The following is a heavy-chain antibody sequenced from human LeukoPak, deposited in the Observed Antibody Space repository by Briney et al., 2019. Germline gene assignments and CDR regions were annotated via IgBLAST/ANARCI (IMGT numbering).Heavy chain of an antibody. Sequence: PGGSLRLSCEVSGFTFSSYWMNWVRQVPGKGPVWVSRINYDGSSTNYADSVKGRFTISRDNAKNTLYLQMSSLRAEDTAVYFCARGYYEMDVWGQGTMVTVSS. V-gene: IGHV3-74*01. CDR1: GFTFSSYW. CDR2: INYDGSST. CDR3: ARGYYEMDV. J-gene: IGHJ6*02.